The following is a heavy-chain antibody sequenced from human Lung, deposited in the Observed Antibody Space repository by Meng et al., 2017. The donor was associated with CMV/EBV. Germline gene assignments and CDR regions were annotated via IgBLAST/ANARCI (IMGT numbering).Heavy chain of an antibody. Sequence: GESLKISCLGSGFDFSTYSMNWFRQAPGKVPEWVSSISSSSSYIYYADSVKGRFTVSRNNANDSLYLQMNSMGAEDTGVYYCARDRQNSNYGSTDYWGQGTXVTVSS. CDR1: GFDFSTYS. V-gene: IGHV3-21*06. CDR3: ARDRQNSNYGSTDY. J-gene: IGHJ4*02. D-gene: IGHD4-11*01. CDR2: ISSSSSYI.